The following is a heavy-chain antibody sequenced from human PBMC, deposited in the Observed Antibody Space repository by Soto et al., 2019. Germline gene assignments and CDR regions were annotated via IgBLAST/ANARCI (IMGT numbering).Heavy chain of an antibody. D-gene: IGHD3-22*01. J-gene: IGHJ3*02. V-gene: IGHV3-33*08. CDR3: ARDWESDYYDSSGYYSIGAFDI. CDR1: GFTFSSYA. Sequence: VQLVESGGGVVQPGRSLRLSCAASGFTFSSYAMHWVRQAPGKGLEWVAVIWYDGSNKYYADSVKGRFTISRDNSKNTLYLQMNSLRAEDTAVYYCARDWESDYYDSSGYYSIGAFDIWGQGTMVTVSS. CDR2: IWYDGSNK.